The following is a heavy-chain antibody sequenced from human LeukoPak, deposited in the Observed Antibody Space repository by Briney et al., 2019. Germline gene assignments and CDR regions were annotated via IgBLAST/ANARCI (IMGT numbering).Heavy chain of an antibody. CDR2: INSDGSST. J-gene: IGHJ2*01. D-gene: IGHD4-23*01. V-gene: IGHV3-74*01. CDR1: GFTFSSYW. Sequence: PGGSLRLPCAASGFTFSSYWMHWVRQAPGKGLVWVSRINSDGSSTSYADSVKGRFSISRDNAKNTLYLQMNSLSAEDTAVYYCARSPRHDYGGSWYFDLWGRGTLVTVSS. CDR3: ARSPRHDYGGSWYFDL.